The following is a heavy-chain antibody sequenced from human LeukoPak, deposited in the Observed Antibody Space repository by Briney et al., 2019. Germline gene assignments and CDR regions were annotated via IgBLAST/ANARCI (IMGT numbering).Heavy chain of an antibody. CDR2: INHSGST. CDR1: GVSFSGYY. CDR3: ARTLVVPDY. J-gene: IGHJ4*02. V-gene: IGHV4-34*01. Sequence: SETLSLTCAVYGVSFSGYYWSWIRQPPGKGLEWIGEINHSGSTNYNPSLKSRVTISVDTSKNQFSLKLSSVTAADTAVYYCARTLVVPDYWGQGTLVTVSS. D-gene: IGHD2-2*01.